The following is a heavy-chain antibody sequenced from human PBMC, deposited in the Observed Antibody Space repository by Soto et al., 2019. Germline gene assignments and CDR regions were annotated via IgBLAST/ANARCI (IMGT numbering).Heavy chain of an antibody. CDR2: ISYDGSNK. CDR1: GFTFSSYG. V-gene: IGHV3-30*18. D-gene: IGHD5-18*01. J-gene: IGHJ6*02. CDR3: AKDHWIQLWSYGMDV. Sequence: QVQLVESGGGVVQPGRSLRLSCAASGFTFSSYGMHWVRQAPGKGLGWVAVISYDGSNKYYADSVKDRFTISRDNSKNTLYLQMNSLRAEDTAVYYCAKDHWIQLWSYGMDVWGQGTTVTVSS.